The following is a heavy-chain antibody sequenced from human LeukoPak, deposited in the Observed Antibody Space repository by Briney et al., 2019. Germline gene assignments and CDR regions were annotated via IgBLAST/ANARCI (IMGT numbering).Heavy chain of an antibody. D-gene: IGHD1-7*01. J-gene: IGHJ3*02. Sequence: SETLSLTCAVSGGSISSSNWWSWVRQPPGKGLEWIGEIYHSGSTNYNPSLKSRVTISVDTSKNQFSLKLSSVTAADTAVYYCARWLPTDGRTTDAFDIWGQGTMVTVSS. CDR1: GGSISSSNW. CDR2: IYHSGST. CDR3: ARWLPTDGRTTDAFDI. V-gene: IGHV4-4*02.